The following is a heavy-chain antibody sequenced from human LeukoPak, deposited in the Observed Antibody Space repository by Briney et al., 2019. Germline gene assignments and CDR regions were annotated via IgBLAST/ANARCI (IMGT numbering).Heavy chain of an antibody. V-gene: IGHV4-34*01. CDR1: GGSFSGYY. CDR3: ARFTMVRGVVHYYMDV. Sequence: SETLSLTCAVYGGSFSGYYWSWIRQPPGKGLEWIGEINDSGGTNYNPSLKSRVTISVDTSKNQFSLKLSSVTAADTAVYYCARFTMVRGVVHYYMDVWGKGTTVTVSS. J-gene: IGHJ6*03. D-gene: IGHD3-10*01. CDR2: INDSGGT.